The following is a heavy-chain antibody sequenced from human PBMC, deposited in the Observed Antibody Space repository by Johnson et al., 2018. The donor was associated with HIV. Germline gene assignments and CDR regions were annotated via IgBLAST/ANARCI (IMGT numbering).Heavy chain of an antibody. CDR3: ARDSQWELRPDAFDI. V-gene: IGHV3-7*05. Sequence: MQLVESGGGLVQPGGSLRLSCAASGFTFSSYWMSWVRQAPGKGLEWVANIKQDGGEKYYVDSVKGRFTISRDNAKNSLYLQMNSLRAEDTAVYYCARDSQWELRPDAFDIWGQGTMVTVSS. D-gene: IGHD1-26*01. CDR1: GFTFSSYW. J-gene: IGHJ3*02. CDR2: IKQDGGEK.